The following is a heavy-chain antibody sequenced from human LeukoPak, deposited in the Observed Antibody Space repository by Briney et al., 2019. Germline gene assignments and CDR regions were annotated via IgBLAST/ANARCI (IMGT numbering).Heavy chain of an antibody. CDR3: AKDHYYDSSGYYYGDAFDI. CDR1: GFTFSDYY. Sequence: PGGSLRLSCAASGFTFSDYYMSWIRQAPGKGLEWVSAISGSGGSTYYADSVKGRFTISRDNSKNTLYLQMNSLRAEDTAVYYCAKDHYYDSSGYYYGDAFDIWGQGTMVTVSS. J-gene: IGHJ3*02. CDR2: ISGSGGST. V-gene: IGHV3-23*01. D-gene: IGHD3-22*01.